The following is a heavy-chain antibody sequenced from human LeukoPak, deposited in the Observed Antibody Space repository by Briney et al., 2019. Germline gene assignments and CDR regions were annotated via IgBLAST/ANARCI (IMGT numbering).Heavy chain of an antibody. CDR1: GFTFSSYA. V-gene: IGHV3-23*01. D-gene: IGHD3-22*01. Sequence: GGSLRLSCAASGFTFSSYAMSWVRQAPGKGLEWVSAISGSGDSTYYGDSVKGRFTISRDNSKNTLYLQMNSLRAEDTAVYYCARAMYYYDSSGLLHYWGQGTLVTVSS. J-gene: IGHJ4*02. CDR2: ISGSGDST. CDR3: ARAMYYYDSSGLLHY.